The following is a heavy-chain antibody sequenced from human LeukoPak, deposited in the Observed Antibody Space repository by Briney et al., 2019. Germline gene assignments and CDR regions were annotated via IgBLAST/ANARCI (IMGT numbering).Heavy chain of an antibody. CDR1: GGTFSSYA. CDR3: ARGPRYCSGGSCYGGITPGNDY. V-gene: IGHV1-69*13. Sequence: ASVKVSCKASGGTFSSYAISWVRQAPGQGLEWMGGIIPIFGTANYAQKFQGRVTITADESTSTAYMELSSLRSEDTAVYYCARGPRYCSGGSCYGGITPGNDYWGQGTLVTVSS. CDR2: IIPIFGTA. D-gene: IGHD2-15*01. J-gene: IGHJ4*02.